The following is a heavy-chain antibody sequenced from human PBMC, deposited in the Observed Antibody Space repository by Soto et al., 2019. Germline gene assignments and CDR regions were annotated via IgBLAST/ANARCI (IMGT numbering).Heavy chain of an antibody. J-gene: IGHJ4*02. CDR1: GGSISSSSYY. D-gene: IGHD2-8*02. CDR2: IYYSGGT. V-gene: IGHV4-39*02. CDR3: ARDKITGLFDY. Sequence: SETLSLTCTVSGGSISSSSYYWGWIRQPPGKGLEWIGSIYYSGGTYYNPSLKSRVTISVDTSKNQFSLKLTSVTAADTAVYYCARDKITGLFDYWGQGTLVTVSS.